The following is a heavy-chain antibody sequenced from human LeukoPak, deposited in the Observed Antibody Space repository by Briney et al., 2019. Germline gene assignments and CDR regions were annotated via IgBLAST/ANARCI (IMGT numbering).Heavy chain of an antibody. V-gene: IGHV1-2*02. CDR3: AREGMDGYCTNGVCPPHYYYYYYMDV. CDR1: GYTFTGYY. Sequence: GASVKVSCKASGYTFTGYYMHWVRQAPGQGLEWMGWINPNSGGTNYAQKLQGRVTMTTDTSTSTAYMELRSLRSDDTAVYYCAREGMDGYCTNGVCPPHYYYYYYMDVWGKGTTVTVSS. CDR2: INPNSGGT. D-gene: IGHD2-8*01. J-gene: IGHJ6*03.